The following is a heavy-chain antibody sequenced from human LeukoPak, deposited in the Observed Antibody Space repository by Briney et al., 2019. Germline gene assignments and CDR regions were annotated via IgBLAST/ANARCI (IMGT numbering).Heavy chain of an antibody. J-gene: IGHJ6*02. Sequence: GGSLRLSCAASGFTFSNAWMSWVRQAPGKGLEWVGRIKSKTDGGTTDYAAPVKGRFTISRDDSKNTLYLQMNSLKTEDTAVYYCTTDLWELLYYYGMDVWGQGTTVTVSS. V-gene: IGHV3-15*01. CDR2: IKSKTDGGTT. D-gene: IGHD1-26*01. CDR1: GFTFSNAW. CDR3: TTDLWELLYYYGMDV.